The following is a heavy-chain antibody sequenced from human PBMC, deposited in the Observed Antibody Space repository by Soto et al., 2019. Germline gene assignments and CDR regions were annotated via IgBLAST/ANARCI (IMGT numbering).Heavy chain of an antibody. J-gene: IGHJ4*02. D-gene: IGHD3-16*02. CDR3: VRYPRSVGGSYRPDY. Sequence: GGSLRLSCAASGFTFSSYWMHWVRQVPEKGLVWVSRINSDGSITNYADAVKGRFTISRDNVKNTLYLQMNSLRAEDTAVYYCVRYPRSVGGSYRPDYWGQGTLVTVSS. CDR1: GFTFSSYW. V-gene: IGHV3-74*01. CDR2: INSDGSIT.